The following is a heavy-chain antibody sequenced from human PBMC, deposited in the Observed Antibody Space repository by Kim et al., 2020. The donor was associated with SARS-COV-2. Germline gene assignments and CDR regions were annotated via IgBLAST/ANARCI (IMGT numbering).Heavy chain of an antibody. Sequence: GGSLRLSCAASGFTFSSYAMNWVRQAPGKGLEWVSASGSGGSKYYADSMKGRFTISRDNSKNTLYLQMNSLRAEDTAIYYCAKATGLGVYYHAMDVWGQGATVTVSS. V-gene: IGHV3-23*01. J-gene: IGHJ6*02. D-gene: IGHD7-27*01. CDR2: SGSGGSK. CDR1: GFTFSSYA. CDR3: AKATGLGVYYHAMDV.